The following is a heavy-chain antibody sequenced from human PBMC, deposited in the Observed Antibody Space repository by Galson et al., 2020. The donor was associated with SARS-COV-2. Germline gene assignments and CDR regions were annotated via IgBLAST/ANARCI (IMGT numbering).Heavy chain of an antibody. J-gene: IGHJ3*01. CDR1: GGSFSDYF. D-gene: IGHD3-10*01. Sequence: SETLSLTCTVSGGSFSDYFWSWIRQPPGKGLEWIGNIYYRGSPHYSPSLKSRVTISIGTSKSQFSMKLSSVTAADTAVYYCARVGDYGSWSYYRRHFDLWGQGTLVAVSS. CDR3: ARVGDYGSWSYYRRHFDL. CDR2: IYYRGSP. V-gene: IGHV4-59*01.